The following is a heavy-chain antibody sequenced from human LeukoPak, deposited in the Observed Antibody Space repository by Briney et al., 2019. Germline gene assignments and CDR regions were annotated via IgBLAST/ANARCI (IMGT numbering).Heavy chain of an antibody. CDR1: GGSISSYY. CDR3: ATQGYCSSTSCYAFDY. J-gene: IGHJ4*02. Sequence: SETLSLTCTVSGGSISSYYWSWIRQPPGKGLEWIGYIYYSGSTNYNPSLKSRVTISVDTSKNQFSLKLSSVTAAGTAVYYCATQGYCSSTSCYAFDYWGQGTLVTVSS. D-gene: IGHD2-2*01. V-gene: IGHV4-59*01. CDR2: IYYSGST.